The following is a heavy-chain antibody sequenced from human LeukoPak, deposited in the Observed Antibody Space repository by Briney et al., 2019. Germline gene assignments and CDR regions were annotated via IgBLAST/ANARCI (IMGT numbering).Heavy chain of an antibody. Sequence: ASVKVSCKASGYTFTSYDINWVRQATGQGLEWMGWMNPNSGNTGYAQKLQGRVTMTTDTSTSTAYMELRSLRSDDTAVYYCARQAPDFTVTTTRPFDYWGQGTLVTVSS. CDR3: ARQAPDFTVTTTRPFDY. V-gene: IGHV1-8*01. CDR1: GYTFTSYD. J-gene: IGHJ4*02. D-gene: IGHD4-11*01. CDR2: MNPNSGNT.